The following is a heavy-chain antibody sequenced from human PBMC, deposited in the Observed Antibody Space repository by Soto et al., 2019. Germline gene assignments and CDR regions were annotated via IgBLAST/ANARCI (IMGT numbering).Heavy chain of an antibody. CDR2: IWYDGSNK. CDR1: GFTFSSYG. Sequence: GGSLRLSCAASGFTFSSYGMHWVRQAPGKGLEWVAVIWYDGSNKYYADSVKGRFTISRDNSKNTLYLQMNSLRAEDTVVYYCAREAVFGVVISYYYYMDVWGKGTTVTVSS. J-gene: IGHJ6*03. V-gene: IGHV3-33*01. D-gene: IGHD3-3*01. CDR3: AREAVFGVVISYYYYMDV.